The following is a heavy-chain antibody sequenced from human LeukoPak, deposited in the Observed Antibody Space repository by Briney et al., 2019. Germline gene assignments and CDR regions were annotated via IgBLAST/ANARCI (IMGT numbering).Heavy chain of an antibody. CDR3: ARGIVVVPAAIKFRTLDY. CDR1: GYTFTSYY. J-gene: IGHJ4*02. V-gene: IGHV1-46*01. CDR2: INPSGGST. D-gene: IGHD2-2*02. Sequence: GASVKVSCKASGYTFTSYYIHWVRQAPGQGLEWMGIINPSGGSTSYAQKFQGRVTMTRDTSTSTVYMELSSLRSEDTAVYYCARGIVVVPAAIKFRTLDYWSQGTLVTVSS.